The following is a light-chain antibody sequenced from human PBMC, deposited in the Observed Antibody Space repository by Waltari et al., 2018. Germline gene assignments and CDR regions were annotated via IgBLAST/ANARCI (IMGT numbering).Light chain of an antibody. V-gene: IGLV2-23*01. Sequence: QSALTQPASVSGSPGQSITISCTGSSSDVGTHNLVSWYQQCPGKAPKLMIYEGSKRPSGVPQRFSGSKAGNMASLTISGLQAEDEGDYYCCAYGGSNSLIFGGGTKLTVL. CDR3: CAYGGSNSLI. J-gene: IGLJ2*01. CDR1: SSDVGTHNL. CDR2: EGS.